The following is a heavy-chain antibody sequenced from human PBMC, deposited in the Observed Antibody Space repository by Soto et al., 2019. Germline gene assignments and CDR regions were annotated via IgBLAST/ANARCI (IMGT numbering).Heavy chain of an antibody. CDR1: GFPFRSYN. CDR3: AKDGCSGGSCYPYYYYYMDV. J-gene: IGHJ6*03. V-gene: IGHV3-9*01. CDR2: ISWNSGSI. D-gene: IGHD2-15*01. Sequence: GGSLRLSCAASGFPFRSYNMNWVRQAPGKGLEWVSGISWNSGSIGYADSVKGRFTISRDNAKNSLYLQMNSLRAEDTALYYCAKDGCSGGSCYPYYYYYMDVWGKGTTVTVSS.